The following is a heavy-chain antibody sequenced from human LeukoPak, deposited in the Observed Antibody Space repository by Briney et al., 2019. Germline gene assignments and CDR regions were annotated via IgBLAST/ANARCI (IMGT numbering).Heavy chain of an antibody. D-gene: IGHD3-10*01. CDR3: ARIDMVRGAKPDF. CDR2: IYPFGTT. Sequence: SETLSLTCSVSNYSITDGYYWGWIRQPPGKGLEWVATIYPFGTTYYNPSLKGRVTMSVDTSRNQFSLKLTSVTAADTAIYYCARIDMVRGAKPDFWGQGTLVTVSS. V-gene: IGHV4-38-2*01. J-gene: IGHJ4*02. CDR1: NYSITDGYY.